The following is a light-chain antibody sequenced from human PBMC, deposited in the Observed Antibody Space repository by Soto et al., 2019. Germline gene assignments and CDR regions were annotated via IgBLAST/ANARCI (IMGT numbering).Light chain of an antibody. V-gene: IGLV2-14*01. CDR2: GVT. CDR3: GSFTTSRIWV. CDR1: SSDFNDDKY. Sequence: QSALTQPASVSGAPGQSITMSCTGSSSDFNDDKYVSWYQQQPGKVPNLVLYGVTNRPSGVSNRFSGSKSGNTASLTISGLQVEAEAYYFCGSFTTSRIWVFGGGTKLTVL. J-gene: IGLJ3*02.